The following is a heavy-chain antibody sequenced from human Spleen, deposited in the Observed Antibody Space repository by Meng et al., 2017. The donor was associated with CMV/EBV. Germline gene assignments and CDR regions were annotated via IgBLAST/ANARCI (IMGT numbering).Heavy chain of an antibody. J-gene: IGHJ4*02. CDR3: AASTRSYYFVY. V-gene: IGHV1-46*01. CDR2: VNPSGDGT. CDR1: GYTFTRHW. D-gene: IGHD1-26*01. Sequence: SCKASGYTFTRHWIHWVRQAPGQGLEWMGMVNPSGDGTTYAQNFQGRVTMTRDTSTSTVSLEMSSLQSEDTAVYYCAASTRSYYFVYWGQGTLVTVSS.